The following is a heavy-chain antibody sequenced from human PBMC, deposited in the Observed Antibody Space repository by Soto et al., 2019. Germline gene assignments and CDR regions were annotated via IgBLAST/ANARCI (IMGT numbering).Heavy chain of an antibody. J-gene: IGHJ4*02. V-gene: IGHV5-51*01. D-gene: IGHD1-26*01. CDR3: ARFIVGATNDYFGN. Sequence: PGVSLKISCKTSGYTFIHYWVGWVRQLPGKGLEWMGLIYPPDSDATYGPSFQGHVTLSVDKSTDTAYLQWSSLRPSDTAMYYCARFIVGATNDYFGNWGQGTLVTVSS. CDR2: IYPPDSDA. CDR1: GYTFIHYW.